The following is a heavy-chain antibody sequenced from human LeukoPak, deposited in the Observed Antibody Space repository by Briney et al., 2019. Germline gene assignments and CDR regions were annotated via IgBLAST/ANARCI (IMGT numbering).Heavy chain of an antibody. CDR1: GFTFDDYG. CDR3: ARGGADFWSGYSPFHDFYY. J-gene: IGHJ4*02. V-gene: IGHV3-20*04. Sequence: PGRSLRLSCAASGFTFDDYGMSWVRQAPGKGLEWVSGINWNGGSTGYADSVKGRFTISRDNAKNSLYLRMNSLRAEDTALYYCARGGADFWSGYSPFHDFYYWGQGTLVTVSS. D-gene: IGHD3-3*01. CDR2: INWNGGST.